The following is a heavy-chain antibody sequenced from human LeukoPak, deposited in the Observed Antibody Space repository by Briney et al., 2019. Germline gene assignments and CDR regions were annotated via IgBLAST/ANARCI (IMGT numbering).Heavy chain of an antibody. D-gene: IGHD2-2*01. CDR3: ARYRIGYCSSTSCPGFFDY. CDR2: IYYSGST. V-gene: IGHV4-31*03. Sequence: SETLSLTCTVSGGSISSVGYYWSWIRQHPGKGLEWIGYIYYSGSTYYNPSLKSRVTISVDTSKNQFSLKLSSVTAADTAVYYCARYRIGYCSSTSCPGFFDYWGQGTLVIVSS. CDR1: GGSISSVGYY. J-gene: IGHJ4*02.